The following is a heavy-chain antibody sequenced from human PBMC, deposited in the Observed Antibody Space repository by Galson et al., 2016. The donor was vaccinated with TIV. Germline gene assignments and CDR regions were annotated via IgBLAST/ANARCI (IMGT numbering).Heavy chain of an antibody. CDR3: ARHQGYCSGGSCLLDY. CDR2: IIPIFGTA. Sequence: SVKVSCKASGGPFFSSYAISWVQQAPGQGLEWMGRIIPIFGTANYAQKFQGRVTITADESTSTAYMELSSLRSEDTAVYYCARHQGYCSGGSCLLDYWGQGTLVTVSS. V-gene: IGHV1-69*13. D-gene: IGHD2-15*01. CDR1: GGPFFSSYA. J-gene: IGHJ4*02.